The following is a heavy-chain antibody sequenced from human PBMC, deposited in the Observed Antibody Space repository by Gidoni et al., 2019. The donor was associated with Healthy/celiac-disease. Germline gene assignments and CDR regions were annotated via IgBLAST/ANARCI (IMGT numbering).Heavy chain of an antibody. Sequence: EVQLVESGGGLVKPGGSLSLSCATSGFTLRSYSMNWVRHAPGKGLEWVSSISSSSSYIYYADSVKGRFTISRDNAKNSLYLQMNSLRAEDTAVYYCASTYSSSSPFDYWGQGTLVTVSS. D-gene: IGHD6-6*01. V-gene: IGHV3-21*01. CDR3: ASTYSSSSPFDY. CDR2: ISSSSSYI. CDR1: GFTLRSYS. J-gene: IGHJ4*02.